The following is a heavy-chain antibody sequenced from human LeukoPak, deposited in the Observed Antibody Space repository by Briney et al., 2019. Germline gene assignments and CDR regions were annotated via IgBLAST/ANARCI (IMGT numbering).Heavy chain of an antibody. D-gene: IGHD3-10*02. CDR3: AKDCCPNVLLCY. CDR2: ISYDGSNK. Sequence: GGSLRLSCAAPGFTFSSYGMHWVRQAPGKGLEWVAVISYDGSNKYYADSVKGRFTISRDNSKNTLYLQMNSLRAEDTAVYYCAKDCCPNVLLCYWGQGTLVTVSS. CDR1: GFTFSSYG. V-gene: IGHV3-30*18. J-gene: IGHJ4*02.